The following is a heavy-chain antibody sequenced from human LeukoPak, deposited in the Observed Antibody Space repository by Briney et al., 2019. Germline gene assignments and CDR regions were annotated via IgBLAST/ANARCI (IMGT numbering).Heavy chain of an antibody. J-gene: IGHJ4*02. CDR1: GFTFSSYS. D-gene: IGHD6-19*01. CDR3: ARVPGGRKIAVAAYFDY. V-gene: IGHV3-30*03. CDR2: ISYDGSNK. Sequence: GGSLRLSCAASGFTFSSYSMNWVRQAPGKGLEWVAVISYDGSNKYYADSVKGRFTISRDNSKNTLYLQMNSLRAEDTAVYYCARVPGGRKIAVAAYFDYWGQGTLVTVSS.